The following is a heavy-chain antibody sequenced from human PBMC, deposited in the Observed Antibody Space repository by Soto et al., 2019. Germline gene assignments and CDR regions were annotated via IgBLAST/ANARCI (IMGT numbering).Heavy chain of an antibody. CDR3: ARVGGVRGDRHAFDI. J-gene: IGHJ3*02. Sequence: LRLSCAASGFTFSSYAMHWVRQAPGKGLEWVAVISYDGSNKYYADSVKGRFPISRDNSKNTLYLQMNSLRAEDTAVSYCARVGGVRGDRHAFDIWGQGTMVTVSS. V-gene: IGHV3-30-3*01. CDR1: GFTFSSYA. CDR2: ISYDGSNK. D-gene: IGHD3-10*01.